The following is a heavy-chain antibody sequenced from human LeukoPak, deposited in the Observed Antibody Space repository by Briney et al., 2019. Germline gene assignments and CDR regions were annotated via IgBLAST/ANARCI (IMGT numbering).Heavy chain of an antibody. J-gene: IGHJ4*02. CDR2: ISGSGGYT. V-gene: IGHV3-23*01. CDR1: GFTFSSYD. D-gene: IGHD6-6*01. CDR3: AKDQPSSLVY. Sequence: GGSLRLSCAASGFTFSSYDMTWVRQAPGKGLEWVSVISGSGGYTYYADSVKGRFTISRDNPKNTLYLHMNSLRVEDTAVYYCAKDQPSSLVYWGQGTLVTVSS.